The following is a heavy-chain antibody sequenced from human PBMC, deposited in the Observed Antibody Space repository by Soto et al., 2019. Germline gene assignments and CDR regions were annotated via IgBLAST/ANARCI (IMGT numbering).Heavy chain of an antibody. D-gene: IGHD1-1*01. CDR1: GFTFSSYA. V-gene: IGHV3-23*01. Sequence: PGGSLRLSCAASGFTFSSYAMSWVRQAPGKGLEWVSAISGSGGSTYYADSVKGRFTISRDNSKNTLYLQMNSLRAEDTAVYYCAKDFVQLERRGYFDYWGQGTLVTVSS. CDR3: AKDFVQLERRGYFDY. CDR2: ISGSGGST. J-gene: IGHJ4*02.